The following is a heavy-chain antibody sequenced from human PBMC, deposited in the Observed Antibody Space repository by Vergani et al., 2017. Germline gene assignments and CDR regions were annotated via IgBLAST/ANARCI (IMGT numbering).Heavy chain of an antibody. J-gene: IGHJ6*03. D-gene: IGHD3-10*01. CDR1: GGSFSGYY. Sequence: QVQLQQWGAGLLKPSETLSLTCAVYGGSFSGYYWSWIRQPPGKGLEWIGEINHSGSTNYNPSLKSRVTISVDTSKNQFSLKLSSVTAADTAVYYWARGRRVRGVNYYYMDVWGKGTTVTVSS. CDR3: ARGRRVRGVNYYYMDV. CDR2: INHSGST. V-gene: IGHV4-34*01.